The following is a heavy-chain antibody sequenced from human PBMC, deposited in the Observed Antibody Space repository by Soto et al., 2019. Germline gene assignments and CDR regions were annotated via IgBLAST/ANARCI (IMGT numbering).Heavy chain of an antibody. CDR1: GGTFSTYA. Sequence: QVQLEQSGGEVKQPGSSVRVSCKTSGGTFSTYAINWVRQAPGQGLEWMGAIIPLFGTADYSQKFQGRVTITAHESTSTAYMELSSLRFDDTAVYFCARPKGTYSSGYYYFDFWGQGTRVTVSS. CDR2: IIPLFGTA. J-gene: IGHJ4*02. V-gene: IGHV1-69*01. CDR3: ARPKGTYSSGYYYFDF. D-gene: IGHD6-19*01.